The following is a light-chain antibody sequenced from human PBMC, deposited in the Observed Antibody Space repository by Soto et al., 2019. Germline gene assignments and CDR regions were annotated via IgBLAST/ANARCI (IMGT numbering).Light chain of an antibody. CDR1: QIVNNND. CDR2: GAS. J-gene: IGKJ2*01. CDR3: QQYDRSPYT. Sequence: EIVLTQSPDTLSLSPGERATLSCRASQIVNNNDFAWYQNTPGQAPRLLIYGASRRPGGIPDKFSGSGSGTDFTFTINRLEPEDFAVYYCQQYDRSPYTFGQGTKLEI. V-gene: IGKV3-20*01.